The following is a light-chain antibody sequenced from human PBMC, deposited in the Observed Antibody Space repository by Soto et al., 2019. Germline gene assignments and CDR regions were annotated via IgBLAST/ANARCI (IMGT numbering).Light chain of an antibody. Sequence: DIQMTQSPSTLSASVGDRVTITCRASQRISSWLAWYQQTPGKAPKLLIYDASSLESGVPSRFSGSGSGTESTLTISSLQPDDFATYYCQQYKSYPWTFGQGTKV. CDR3: QQYKSYPWT. CDR2: DAS. CDR1: QRISSW. V-gene: IGKV1-5*01. J-gene: IGKJ1*01.